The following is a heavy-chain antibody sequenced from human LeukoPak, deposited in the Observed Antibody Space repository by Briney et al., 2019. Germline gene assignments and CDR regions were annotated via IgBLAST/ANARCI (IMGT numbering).Heavy chain of an antibody. J-gene: IGHJ4*01. V-gene: IGHV3-74*01. CDR1: GFTFSSYW. Sequence: GGSLRLSCAASGFTFSSYWMHWVRQAPGKGLVWVSRISTDGSVTSYADSVKGRFTISRDNAKNTLYLQMNSLRAEDTAVYYCAKAHCSPTSCSRIDYWGHGTLVTVSS. CDR2: ISTDGSVT. D-gene: IGHD2-2*01. CDR3: AKAHCSPTSCSRIDY.